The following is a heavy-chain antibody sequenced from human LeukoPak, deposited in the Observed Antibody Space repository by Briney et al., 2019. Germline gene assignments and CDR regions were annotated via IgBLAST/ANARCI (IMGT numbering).Heavy chain of an antibody. CDR3: ARGEWEQEDFDY. J-gene: IGHJ4*02. D-gene: IGHD1-26*01. CDR1: GFTFSSYG. Sequence: GRSLRLSCAASGFTFSSYGMHWVRQAPGKGLEWVAVIWYDGSNKYYADSVKGRFTISRDNSKNTVYLQMNSLRAEDTAVYYCARGEWEQEDFDYWGQGTLVTVSS. V-gene: IGHV3-33*01. CDR2: IWYDGSNK.